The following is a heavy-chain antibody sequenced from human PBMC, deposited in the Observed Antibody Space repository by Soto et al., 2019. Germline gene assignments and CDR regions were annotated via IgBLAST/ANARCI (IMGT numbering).Heavy chain of an antibody. J-gene: IGHJ6*02. CDR3: ARVRGSSRPVTTSLYYYYYGMDV. V-gene: IGHV4-39*01. Sequence: PSETLSLTCTVSGGSISSSSYYWGWIRQPPGKGLEWIGSIYYSGSTYYNPSLKSRVTISVDTSKNQFSLKLSSVTAADTAVYYCARVRGSSRPVTTSLYYYYYGMDVWGQGTTVTVSS. D-gene: IGHD4-17*01. CDR2: IYYSGST. CDR1: GGSISSSSYY.